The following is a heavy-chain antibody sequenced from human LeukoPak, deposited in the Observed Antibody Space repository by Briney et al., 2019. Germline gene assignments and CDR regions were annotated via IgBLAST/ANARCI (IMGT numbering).Heavy chain of an antibody. CDR2: IYYSGST. CDR3: ARLYCSGGSCPIDY. J-gene: IGHJ4*02. V-gene: IGHV4-59*08. D-gene: IGHD2-15*01. Sequence: SETLSLTCTVSGGSISSYYWSWIRQPPGKGLEWIGYIYYSGSTNYNPPLKSRVTISVDTSKNQFSLKLSSVTAADTAVYYCARLYCSGGSCPIDYWGQGTLVTVSS. CDR1: GGSISSYY.